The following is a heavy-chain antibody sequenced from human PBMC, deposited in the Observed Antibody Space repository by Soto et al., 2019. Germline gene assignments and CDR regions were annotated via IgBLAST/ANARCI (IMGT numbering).Heavy chain of an antibody. V-gene: IGHV4-31*03. J-gene: IGHJ5*01. Sequence: QVQLQESGPGLVKPSQTLSLTCTVSGGSISSGGYYWSWIRQHPGKGLEWIGYIYYSGSTYYNPSLKSRVTISVDSSKNQFSLKLRSVTGADTAVYYCARASTSTYGRLNWFDSWGQGTLVTVSS. CDR2: IYYSGST. CDR3: ARASTSTYGRLNWFDS. D-gene: IGHD2-2*01. CDR1: GGSISSGGYY.